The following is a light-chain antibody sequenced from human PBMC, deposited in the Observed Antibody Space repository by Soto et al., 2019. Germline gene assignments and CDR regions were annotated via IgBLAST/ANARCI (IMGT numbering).Light chain of an antibody. CDR2: DDL. Sequence: QSALTQPASVSGSPGQSITISCTGTSSDVGSYNLVSWYQQHPGKAPKLMIYDDLKRPSGVSNRFSGSKSGNTASLTISGLQAEDEADYYCCSYVNSSSYVFGTGTKLTVL. J-gene: IGLJ1*01. CDR1: SSDVGSYNL. CDR3: CSYVNSSSYV. V-gene: IGLV2-23*01.